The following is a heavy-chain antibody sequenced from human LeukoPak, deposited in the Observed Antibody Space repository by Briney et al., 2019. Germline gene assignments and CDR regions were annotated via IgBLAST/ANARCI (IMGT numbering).Heavy chain of an antibody. CDR2: IKQDGSEK. V-gene: IGHV3-7*05. CDR1: GFTFRSYW. D-gene: IGHD1-26*01. CDR3: ARGVSYYYHYFAH. J-gene: IGHJ4*02. Sequence: GGSLRLSCVDSGFTFRSYWMNCVRQAPGKGLEWVANIKQDGSEKYYVDSVKGRFTISRDNAKSSLYLQMNSLRAEDTAVYYCARGVSYYYHYFAHGGQGTLVTVSS.